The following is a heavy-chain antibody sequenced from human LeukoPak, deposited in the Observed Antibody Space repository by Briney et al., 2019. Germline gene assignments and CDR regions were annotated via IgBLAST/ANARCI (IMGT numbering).Heavy chain of an antibody. CDR3: ARAHARYCSGGSCSSLFDP. J-gene: IGHJ5*02. CDR1: GGSFSGYY. Sequence: SETLSLTCAVYGGSFSGYYWSWIRQPPGKGLEWIGEINHSGSTNYNPSLKSRVTISVETSKNQFSLKLSSVTAADTAVYYCARAHARYCSGGSCSSLFDPWGQGTLVTVSS. D-gene: IGHD2-15*01. CDR2: INHSGST. V-gene: IGHV4-34*01.